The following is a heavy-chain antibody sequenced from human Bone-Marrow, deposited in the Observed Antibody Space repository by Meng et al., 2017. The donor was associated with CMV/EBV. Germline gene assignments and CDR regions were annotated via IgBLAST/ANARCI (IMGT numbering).Heavy chain of an antibody. CDR2: INPNSGGT. J-gene: IGHJ4*02. D-gene: IGHD6-13*01. CDR1: GYTFTSYY. V-gene: IGHV1-2*02. CDR3: ARVPLVGSSWYSAGGTNDY. Sequence: ASVKVSCKASGYTFTSYYMHWVRQAPGQGLEWMGWINPNSGGTNYAQKFQGRVTMTRDTSISTAYMELSRLRSDDTAVYYCARVPLVGSSWYSAGGTNDYWGQGTLVTVSS.